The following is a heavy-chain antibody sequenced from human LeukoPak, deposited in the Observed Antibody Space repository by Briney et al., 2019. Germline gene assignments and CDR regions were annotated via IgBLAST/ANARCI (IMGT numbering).Heavy chain of an antibody. V-gene: IGHV7-4-1*02. D-gene: IGHD6-13*01. CDR3: ARYIAAAGWDY. J-gene: IGHJ4*02. CDR2: INTNTGNP. CDR1: GYTFTSYA. Sequence: ASVTVSFKASGYTFTSYAMNWVRQAPGQGLEWMGWINTNTGNPTYAQGFTGRFVFSLDTSVSTAYLQISSLKAEDTAVYYCARYIAAAGWDYWGQGTLVTVSS.